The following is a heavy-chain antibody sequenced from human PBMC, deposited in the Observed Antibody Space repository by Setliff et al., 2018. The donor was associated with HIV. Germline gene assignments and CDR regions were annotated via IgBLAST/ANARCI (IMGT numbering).Heavy chain of an antibody. CDR3: ARDSLPYSSGPLHYYYYMDV. Sequence: GASVKVSCKASGYTFTGYYMHWVRQAPGQGLEWMGWINPNSGGTNYAQKFQGRVTMTRDTSISTAYMELSRLRSDDTAVYYCARDSLPYSSGPLHYYYYMDVWGKGTTVTVSS. CDR1: GYTFTGYY. J-gene: IGHJ6*03. D-gene: IGHD6-19*01. CDR2: INPNSGGT. V-gene: IGHV1-2*02.